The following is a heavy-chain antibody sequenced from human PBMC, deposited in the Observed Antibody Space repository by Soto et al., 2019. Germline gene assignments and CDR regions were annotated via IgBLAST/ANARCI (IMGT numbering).Heavy chain of an antibody. CDR1: GFTFSSYG. CDR3: AKDLDTMIVVGITQDPTIDY. D-gene: IGHD3-22*01. J-gene: IGHJ4*01. V-gene: IGHV3-30*18. Sequence: PAVYLRLSCAASGFTFSSYGMHWVRQAPGKGLEWVAVISYEGRNKDYADSVKGRFTISRDNSKNTLYRQMNSLRAEDTAVYYCAKDLDTMIVVGITQDPTIDYWGHG. CDR2: ISYEGRNK.